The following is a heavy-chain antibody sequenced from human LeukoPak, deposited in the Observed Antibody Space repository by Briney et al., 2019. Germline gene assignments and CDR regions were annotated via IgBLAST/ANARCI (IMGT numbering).Heavy chain of an antibody. Sequence: PSETLSLTCTVSGGSISSGDYYWSWIRQPPGKGLEWIGYIYYSGSTYYNPSLKSRVTISVDTSKNQFSLKLSSVTAADTAVYYCARGSTGGSIAATSWFDPWGQGTLVTVSS. CDR1: GGSISSGDYY. V-gene: IGHV4-30-4*08. CDR3: ARGSTGGSIAATSWFDP. CDR2: IYYSGST. D-gene: IGHD6-6*01. J-gene: IGHJ5*02.